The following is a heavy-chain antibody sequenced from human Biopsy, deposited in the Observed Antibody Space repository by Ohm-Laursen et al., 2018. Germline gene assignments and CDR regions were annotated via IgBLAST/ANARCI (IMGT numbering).Heavy chain of an antibody. V-gene: IGHV1-2*02. CDR3: ARNTGWYGDLYYFDY. D-gene: IGHD6-19*01. Sequence: ASVKVSCKASGFSFTGYYIHWVRQAPGQGLEWMGWISPKSGDTNYAHKFQGNITMTRDTSKSTVYMELSSLRSADTAVYFCARNTGWYGDLYYFDYWGQGTLVIVSS. J-gene: IGHJ4*02. CDR1: GFSFTGYY. CDR2: ISPKSGDT.